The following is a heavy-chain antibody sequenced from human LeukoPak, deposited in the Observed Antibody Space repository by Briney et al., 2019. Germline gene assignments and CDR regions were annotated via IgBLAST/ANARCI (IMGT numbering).Heavy chain of an antibody. V-gene: IGHV4-59*01. Sequence: TSETLSLTCTVSGGSINNYYWSWTRQPPGKGLEWIGYIYYRGSTNYNPSLKSRVTFSVDTSKNQFSLKLNSVTAADTAVYYCARGGDYGDLRYIAYWGQRTPITVSS. CDR2: IYYRGST. J-gene: IGHJ4*02. D-gene: IGHD4-17*01. CDR1: GGSINNYY. CDR3: ARGGDYGDLRYIAY.